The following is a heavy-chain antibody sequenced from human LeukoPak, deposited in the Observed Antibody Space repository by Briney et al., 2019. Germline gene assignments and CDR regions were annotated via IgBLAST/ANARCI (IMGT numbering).Heavy chain of an antibody. Sequence: ASVKVSCKASGYTFTSYAMHWVRQAPGQRLEWMGWINAGNGNTKYSQKFQGRVTITRDTSANTAYMELSSLRSEDTAVYYCARSRNFGVARYGMDVWGQGTTVTVSS. CDR3: ARSRNFGVARYGMDV. J-gene: IGHJ6*02. CDR2: INAGNGNT. CDR1: GYTFTSYA. D-gene: IGHD3-3*01. V-gene: IGHV1-3*01.